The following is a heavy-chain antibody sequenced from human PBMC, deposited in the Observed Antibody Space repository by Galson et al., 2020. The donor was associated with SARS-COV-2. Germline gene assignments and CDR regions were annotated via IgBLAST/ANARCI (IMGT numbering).Heavy chain of an antibody. D-gene: IGHD7-27*01. CDR1: GFTFSSYW. V-gene: IGHV3-74*01. Sequence: ALHGESLKISCAVSGFTFSSYWMHWVRQAPGKGLVWVSRIYSEGSSTSYADSVKGRFTISGDNAKNTLYLQMNSLRAEDTAVYYCAREDMGNDYFDYWGQGTLVTVSS. CDR2: IYSEGSST. J-gene: IGHJ4*02. CDR3: AREDMGNDYFDY.